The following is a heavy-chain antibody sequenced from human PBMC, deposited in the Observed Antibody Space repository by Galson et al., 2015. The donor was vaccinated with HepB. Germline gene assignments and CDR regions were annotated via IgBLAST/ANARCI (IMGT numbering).Heavy chain of an antibody. D-gene: IGHD4-17*01. V-gene: IGHV4-31*03. CDR2: IYYSGST. J-gene: IGHJ4*02. Sequence: TLSLTCTVSGGSISSGGYYWSWIRQHPGKGLEWIGYIYYSGSTYYNPSLKSRVTISVDTSKNQFSLKLSSVTAADTAVYYCARVFYGDTFDYWGQGTLVTVSS. CDR1: GGSISSGGYY. CDR3: ARVFYGDTFDY.